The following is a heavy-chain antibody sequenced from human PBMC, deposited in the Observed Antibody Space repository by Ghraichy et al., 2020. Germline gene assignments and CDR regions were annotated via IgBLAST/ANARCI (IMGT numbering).Heavy chain of an antibody. Sequence: SETLSLTCAVYGGYFSGYYWSWNRQPPGKRLEGIGEINHSGSTNYNPSLKSRVTISVDTSKNQFSLKLSSVTAADTAVYYCARVSSWGSSWFNWFDPWGQGTLVTVSS. CDR3: ARVSSWGSSWFNWFDP. J-gene: IGHJ5*02. CDR1: GGYFSGYY. CDR2: INHSGST. V-gene: IGHV4-34*01. D-gene: IGHD6-13*01.